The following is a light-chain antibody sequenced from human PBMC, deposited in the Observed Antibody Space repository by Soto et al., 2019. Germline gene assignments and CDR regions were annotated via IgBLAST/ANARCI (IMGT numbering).Light chain of an antibody. CDR1: QSVLYSSNNNNY. CDR3: QQYYSTPLT. Sequence: DIVMTQSPDSLAVSLGERATINCKSSQSVLYSSNNNNYLAWYQQKPGQPPKLLIYWASTRESGVPDRFSGSGSGTDFTLTISSLQAEDVAVYYCQQYYSTPLTFGGVTKVEIK. V-gene: IGKV4-1*01. CDR2: WAS. J-gene: IGKJ4*01.